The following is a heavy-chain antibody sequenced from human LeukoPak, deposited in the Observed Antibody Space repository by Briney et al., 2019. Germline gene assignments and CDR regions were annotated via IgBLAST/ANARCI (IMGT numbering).Heavy chain of an antibody. V-gene: IGHV3-74*01. CDR1: GLTFSSHW. Sequence: GGSLRLSCAASGLTFSSHWMHWVRQAPGKGLVWVSHINSDGSWTSYADSVKGRFTISKDNAKNTVYLQMNNLRAEDTAVYYCVSFYETYWGRGTLVTVSS. CDR3: VSFYETY. CDR2: INSDGSWT. D-gene: IGHD2/OR15-2a*01. J-gene: IGHJ4*02.